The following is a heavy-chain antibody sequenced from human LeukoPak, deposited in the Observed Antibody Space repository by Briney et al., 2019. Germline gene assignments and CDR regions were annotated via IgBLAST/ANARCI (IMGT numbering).Heavy chain of an antibody. CDR2: IYYSGST. D-gene: IGHD2-15*01. CDR3: ASGYCSGGSCYEHGMDV. Sequence: PSETLSLTCTVSGGSISSYYWSWIRQPPGKGLEWIGYIYYSGSTNYNSSLKIRVTISVDTSKNQFSLKLSSVTAADTVVYYCASGYCSGGSCYEHGMDVWGQGTTVTVSS. V-gene: IGHV4-59*08. CDR1: GGSISSYY. J-gene: IGHJ6*02.